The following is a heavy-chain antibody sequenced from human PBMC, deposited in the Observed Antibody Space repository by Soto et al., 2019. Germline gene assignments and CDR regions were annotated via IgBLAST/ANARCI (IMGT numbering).Heavy chain of an antibody. V-gene: IGHV4-30-2*01. CDR2: IYYGGST. CDR1: GCSISSGGYS. Sequence: QLQLQESGSGLVKPSQTLSLTCAFSGCSISSGGYSWSWIRQPPGKGLALIGYIYYGGSTYYNPSLTSRVTISVDRAKNQFSLELSSVTAADTAVDYCARGPAPWGQGTLVTVSS. D-gene: IGHD2-2*01. J-gene: IGHJ5*02. CDR3: ARGPAP.